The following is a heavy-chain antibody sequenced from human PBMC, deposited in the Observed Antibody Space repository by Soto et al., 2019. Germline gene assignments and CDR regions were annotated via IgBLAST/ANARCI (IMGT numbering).Heavy chain of an antibody. CDR2: ISSNSAYI. Sequence: LRLSFAASGFTFLSFTMNWVRQAPGKGLEWVSTISSNSAYIYYTDALRGRFTTSRDNAKNSLHLQMNSLRAEDTAVYYCTRDASRDSSARGWFDPWGPGTLVTVSS. D-gene: IGHD6-13*01. CDR1: GFTFLSFT. CDR3: TRDASRDSSARGWFDP. J-gene: IGHJ5*02. V-gene: IGHV3-21*01.